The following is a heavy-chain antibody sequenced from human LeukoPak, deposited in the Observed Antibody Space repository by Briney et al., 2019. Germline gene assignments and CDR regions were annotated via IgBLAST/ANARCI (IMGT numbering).Heavy chain of an antibody. V-gene: IGHV4-59*08. CDR2: IYYTGST. Sequence: SETLSLTCNVSGGSITSYYGNWIRQPPGKGLEWIGYIYYTGSTNSNPSLKSRLTISLDTSKNQFSLKLTSVTAADTAIYYCASSYFYDGNRYFDYWGQGALVTVSS. J-gene: IGHJ4*02. CDR1: GGSITSYY. D-gene: IGHD3-22*01. CDR3: ASSYFYDGNRYFDY.